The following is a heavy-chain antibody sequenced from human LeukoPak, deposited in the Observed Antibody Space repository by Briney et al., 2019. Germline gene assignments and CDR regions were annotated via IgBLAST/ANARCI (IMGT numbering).Heavy chain of an antibody. CDR1: GGSFSGYY. J-gene: IGHJ5*02. CDR3: ARGGKGGGKRRYNRFDP. V-gene: IGHV4-34*01. Sequence: PSETLSHTCAVYGGSFSGYYWSWIRQPPGKGLEWIGEINHSGSTNYNPSLKSRVTISVDTSKNQFSLKLSSVTAADTAVYYCARGGKGGGKRRYNRFDPWGQGTLVTVSS. D-gene: IGHD4-23*01. CDR2: INHSGST.